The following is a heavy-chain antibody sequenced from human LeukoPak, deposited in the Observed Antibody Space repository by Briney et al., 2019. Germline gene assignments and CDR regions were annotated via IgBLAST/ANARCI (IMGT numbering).Heavy chain of an antibody. D-gene: IGHD6-13*01. CDR1: GLTFDDYA. V-gene: IGHV3-9*03. CDR2: ISWNSGSI. CDR3: AKDFYSSSFYYFDY. Sequence: GGSLRLSCAASGLTFDDYAMHWVRQAPGKGLECVSGISWNSGSIGYADSVKGRFTISRDNAKNSLYLQMNSLRAEDMALYYCAKDFYSSSFYYFDYWGQGTLVTVSS. J-gene: IGHJ4*02.